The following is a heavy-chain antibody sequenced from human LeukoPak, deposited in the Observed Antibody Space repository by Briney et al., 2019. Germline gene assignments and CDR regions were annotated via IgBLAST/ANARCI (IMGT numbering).Heavy chain of an antibody. V-gene: IGHV3-21*01. CDR2: ISKGSDYK. CDR3: ARHLEKDFWTGIYKDYYYYYMDV. J-gene: IGHJ6*03. CDR1: GFTFSTYA. Sequence: PGGSLRLSCAASGFTFSTYAMNWVRQAPGKGLEWVSSISKGSDYKKYADSVRGRFTISRDNAKNSLYLQMNSLRAEDTAVYYCARHLEKDFWTGIYKDYYYYYMDVWGKGTTVTVSS. D-gene: IGHD3/OR15-3a*01.